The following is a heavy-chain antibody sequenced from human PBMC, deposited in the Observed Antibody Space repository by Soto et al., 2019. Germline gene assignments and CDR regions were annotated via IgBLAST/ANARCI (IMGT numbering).Heavy chain of an antibody. CDR3: ARNPAGDYYYGMDV. V-gene: IGHV5-10-1*01. CDR2: TDPSDSYT. J-gene: IGHJ6*02. Sequence: GESLKISCKGSGYSFTSYWISWVRQMPGKGLEWMGRTDPSDSYTNYSPSFQGHVTISADKSISTAYLQWSSLKASDTAMYYCARNPAGDYYYGMDVWGQGTTVTVSS. D-gene: IGHD2-2*01. CDR1: GYSFTSYW.